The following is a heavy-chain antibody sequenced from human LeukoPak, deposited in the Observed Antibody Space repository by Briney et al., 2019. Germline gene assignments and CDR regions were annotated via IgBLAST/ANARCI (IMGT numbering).Heavy chain of an antibody. V-gene: IGHV3-30*02. D-gene: IGHD3-10*01. Sequence: GGSLRLSCAASGFTFSSYGMHWVRQAPGKGLEWVAFIRYDGSNKYYADSVKGRFTISRDNSKNTLYLQMNRLRAEDTAVYYCAREGVTMVRGVINYFDYWGQGTLVTVSS. J-gene: IGHJ4*02. CDR1: GFTFSSYG. CDR3: AREGVTMVRGVINYFDY. CDR2: IRYDGSNK.